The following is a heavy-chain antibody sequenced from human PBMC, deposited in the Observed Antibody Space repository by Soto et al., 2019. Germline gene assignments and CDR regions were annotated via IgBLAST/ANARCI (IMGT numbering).Heavy chain of an antibody. CDR1: GGSISSYY. V-gene: IGHV4-59*08. CDR2: IYYSGST. J-gene: IGHJ3*02. D-gene: IGHD1-26*01. Sequence: SETLSLTCTVSGGSISSYYWSWIRQPPGKGLEWIGYIYYSGSTNYNPSLKSRVTISVDMSKNQFSLKLSSVTAADTAVYYCARPSYSGSHHVAFDIWGQGTMVTVSS. CDR3: ARPSYSGSHHVAFDI.